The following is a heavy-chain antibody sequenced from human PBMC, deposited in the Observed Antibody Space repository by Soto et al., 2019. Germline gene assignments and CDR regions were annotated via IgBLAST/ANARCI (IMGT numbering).Heavy chain of an antibody. J-gene: IGHJ6*03. V-gene: IGHV3-23*01. CDR1: GFTFSSYV. Sequence: EVQLLESGGGLVQPGGSLRLSCAASGFTFSSYVMSWVRQAPGKGLEWVAAISGSGGSTYYADSVKGRFTVSRDNSKKMLYLQMKSLRAEETAVYYCAKEPTAAFAVHYMDVWGQGTTVTVSS. CDR2: ISGSGGST. CDR3: AKEPTAAFAVHYMDV. D-gene: IGHD3-10*02.